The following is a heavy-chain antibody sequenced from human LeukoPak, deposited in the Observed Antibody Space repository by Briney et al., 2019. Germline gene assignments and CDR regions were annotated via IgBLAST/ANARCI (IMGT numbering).Heavy chain of an antibody. CDR3: ARGGEGSEDPPPFDY. Sequence: SETLSLTCTVSGGSISTSNYYWGWIRQPPGKGLEWIGNIFYSGSTNYNPSLKSRVTISVDTSKNQFSLKLSSVTAADTAVYYCARGGEGSEDPPPFDYWGQGTLVTVSS. J-gene: IGHJ4*02. V-gene: IGHV4-39*07. CDR2: IFYSGST. D-gene: IGHD3-16*01. CDR1: GGSISTSNYY.